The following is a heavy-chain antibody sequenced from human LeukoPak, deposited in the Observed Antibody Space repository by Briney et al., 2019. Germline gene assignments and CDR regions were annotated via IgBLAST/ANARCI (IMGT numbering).Heavy chain of an antibody. CDR2: IKTDGSVT. CDR1: GITFSIYW. J-gene: IGHJ4*02. CDR3: VRDFMYSTACTGC. Sequence: GGSLSLSRAPSGITFSIYWMHGVRPAPRKGLVWVSRIKTDGSVTDYADSVKGRFTISRDNAKNTLYLQMNSLRAEATAVYCCVRDFMYSTACTGCWGEGTLVTVSS. V-gene: IGHV3-74*01. D-gene: IGHD4-11*01.